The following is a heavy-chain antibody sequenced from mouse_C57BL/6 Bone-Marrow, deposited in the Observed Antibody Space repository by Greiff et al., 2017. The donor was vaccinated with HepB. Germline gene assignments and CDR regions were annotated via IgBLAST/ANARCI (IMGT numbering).Heavy chain of an antibody. CDR1: GFTFSDYY. CDR3: AGQDYDSNYVSWFAY. D-gene: IGHD2-5*01. Sequence: EVQGVESGGGLVQPGGSLKLSCAASGFTFSDYYMYWVRQTPEKRLEWVAYISNGGGSTYYPDTVKGRFTISRDNAKNTLYLQMSRLKSEDTAMYYCAGQDYDSNYVSWFAYWGQGTLVTVSA. J-gene: IGHJ3*01. V-gene: IGHV5-12*01. CDR2: ISNGGGST.